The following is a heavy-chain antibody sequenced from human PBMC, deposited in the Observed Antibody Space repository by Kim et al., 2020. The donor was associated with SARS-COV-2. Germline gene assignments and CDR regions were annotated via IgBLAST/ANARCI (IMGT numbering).Heavy chain of an antibody. CDR3: ALYSSSSHFAY. CDR1: GGSFSGYY. V-gene: IGHV4-34*01. CDR2: INHSGST. D-gene: IGHD6-6*01. Sequence: SETLSLTCAVYGGSFSGYYWSWIRQPPGKGLEWSGEINHSGSTNYNPSLKSRVTISVDTSKNQFSLKLSSVTAADTAVYYCALYSSSSHFAYWCHGTLVT. J-gene: IGHJ4*01.